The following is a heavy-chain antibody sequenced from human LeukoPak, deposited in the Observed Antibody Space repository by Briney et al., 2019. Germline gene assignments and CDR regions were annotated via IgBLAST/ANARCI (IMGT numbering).Heavy chain of an antibody. CDR3: ARDPGGVGTSVAWYFDL. CDR1: GYTFTGYY. CDR2: INPNSGGT. J-gene: IGHJ2*01. Sequence: GASVKVSCKASGYTFTGYYMHWVRQAPGQGLEWMGWINPNSGGTNYAQKFQGRVTMTRDTSISTAYMELTGLTSDDTAVYYCARDPGGVGTSVAWYFDLWGRGTLVTVSS. D-gene: IGHD4-23*01. V-gene: IGHV1-2*02.